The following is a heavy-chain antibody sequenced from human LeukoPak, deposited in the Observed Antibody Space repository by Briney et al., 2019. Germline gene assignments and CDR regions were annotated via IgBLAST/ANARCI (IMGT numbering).Heavy chain of an antibody. J-gene: IGHJ4*02. V-gene: IGHV4-61*01. CDR3: ARDRDDSGSYFDY. CDR1: GDSVSSGSYY. CDR2: IYDSGST. Sequence: SETLSLTCTVSGDSVSSGSYYWSWIRQPPGKGLEWIGYIYDSGSTNCNPSLKSRVTISLDTSKNQFSLKPSSVTAADTAVYYCARDRDDSGSYFDYWGQGTLVTVSS. D-gene: IGHD1-14*01.